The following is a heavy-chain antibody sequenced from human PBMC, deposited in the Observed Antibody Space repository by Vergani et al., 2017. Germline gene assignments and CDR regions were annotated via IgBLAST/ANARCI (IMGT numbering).Heavy chain of an antibody. D-gene: IGHD3-22*01. CDR1: GFTFSTYS. CDR2: ISSSSSYI. Sequence: EVQLVESGGGLVKPGGSLRLSCAASGFTFSTYSMTWVRQAPGKGLEWVSFISSSSSYIYYADSVKGRFTISRDNAKNSLYLQMNSLRAEDTAVYYCARDRYVPYYDSSAYFDLWGRGTLVTVSS. V-gene: IGHV3-21*01. J-gene: IGHJ2*01. CDR3: ARDRYVPYYDSSAYFDL.